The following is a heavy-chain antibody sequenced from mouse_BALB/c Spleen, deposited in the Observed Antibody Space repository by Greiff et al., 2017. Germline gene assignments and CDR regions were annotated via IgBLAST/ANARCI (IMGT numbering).Heavy chain of an antibody. J-gene: IGHJ2*01. CDR1: GFTFSSYA. CDR2: ISSGGST. V-gene: IGHV5-6-5*01. Sequence: DVQLVESGGGLVKPGGSLKLSCAASGFTFSSYAMSWVRQTPEKRLEWVASISSGGSTYYPDSVKGRFTISRDNARNILYLQMSSLRSEDTAMYYCARDYDGYSLFDYWGQGTTLTVSS. D-gene: IGHD2-3*01. CDR3: ARDYDGYSLFDY.